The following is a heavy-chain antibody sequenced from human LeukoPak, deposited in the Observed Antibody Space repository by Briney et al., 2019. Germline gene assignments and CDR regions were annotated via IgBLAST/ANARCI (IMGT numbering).Heavy chain of an antibody. V-gene: IGHV1-18*01. D-gene: IGHD1-7*01. CDR2: ISASNGNT. CDR3: ARDHSNWNYAPDF. CDR1: GYTFTRYG. Sequence: ASVKVSCKASGYTFTRYGISWVRQAPGQGLQWLGWISASNGNTNYAQKFRDRVTMSTDTSTGTAYLDVRSLTSDDTAVYYCARDHSNWNYAPDFWGQGTLVTVSS. J-gene: IGHJ4*02.